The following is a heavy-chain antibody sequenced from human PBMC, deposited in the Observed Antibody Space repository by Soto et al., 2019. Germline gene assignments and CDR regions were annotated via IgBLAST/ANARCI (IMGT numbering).Heavy chain of an antibody. Sequence: SVKVSFKASGYTFTSYAMHWVRQAPGQGREWMGWINAGNGYTKYSQKFQGRVTITRDTSASTSYMELSSLISEDTAVYYCASGRFPADSSYHYGMDVWGQGTTVTVSS. V-gene: IGHV1-3*01. CDR3: ASGRFPADSSYHYGMDV. CDR1: GYTFTSYA. D-gene: IGHD6-13*01. CDR2: INAGNGYT. J-gene: IGHJ6*02.